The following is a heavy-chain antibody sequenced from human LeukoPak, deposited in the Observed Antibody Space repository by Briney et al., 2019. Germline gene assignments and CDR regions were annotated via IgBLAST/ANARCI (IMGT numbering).Heavy chain of an antibody. CDR2: ISNSDGST. V-gene: IGHV3-23*01. CDR1: GFTFSSYA. CDR3: ARATGYLL. Sequence: GGSLRLSCAASGFTFSSYAMSWVRQAPGKGLEWVSTISNSDGSTYYADSVKGRFTISRDNSENTLYLQMNSLRAEDTAVYYCARATGYLLWGQGTLVTVSS. D-gene: IGHD1-14*01. J-gene: IGHJ4*02.